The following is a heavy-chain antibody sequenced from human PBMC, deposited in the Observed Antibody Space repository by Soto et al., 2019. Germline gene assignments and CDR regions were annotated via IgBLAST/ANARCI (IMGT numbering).Heavy chain of an antibody. CDR3: ARDLGIVGATGDY. Sequence: ASVAVSCASSGYPNTTYGITWVRQEHGQGLEWLGWISAYTDNTNYAQNLQGRVTMTTDTSTSTAYMELRSLRSDDTAVYYCARDLGIVGATGDYWGQGTLVTVSS. V-gene: IGHV1-18*04. J-gene: IGHJ4*02. CDR1: GYPNTTYG. CDR2: ISAYTDNT. D-gene: IGHD1-26*01.